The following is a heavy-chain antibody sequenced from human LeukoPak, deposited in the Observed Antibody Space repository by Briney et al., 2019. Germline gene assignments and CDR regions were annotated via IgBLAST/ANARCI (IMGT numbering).Heavy chain of an antibody. J-gene: IGHJ4*02. V-gene: IGHV6-1*01. Sequence: SQTLSLTCAISRDSVSSKSVSWNWVRQSPSRGLEYLGRTRYRSTWNTFYSLSVQGRITINADTSRNQVSLRLNSVTPEDTALYYCVRDFNWAFDYWGQGTLVTVSS. CDR2: TRYRSTWNT. D-gene: IGHD7-27*01. CDR3: VRDFNWAFDY. CDR1: RDSVSSKSVS.